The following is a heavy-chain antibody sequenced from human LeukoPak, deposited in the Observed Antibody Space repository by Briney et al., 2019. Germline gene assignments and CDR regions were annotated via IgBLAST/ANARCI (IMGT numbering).Heavy chain of an antibody. CDR3: ARALIAAAVLDP. D-gene: IGHD6-13*01. V-gene: IGHV4-59*11. Sequence: SETLSLTCTVSGGSISSHYWSWIRHPPRKGLEWIGYIYYSGSTNYNPSPKSRVTISVDTSKNQFSLKLSSVTAADTAVYYCARALIAAAVLDPWGQGTLVTVSS. J-gene: IGHJ5*02. CDR1: GGSISSHY. CDR2: IYYSGST.